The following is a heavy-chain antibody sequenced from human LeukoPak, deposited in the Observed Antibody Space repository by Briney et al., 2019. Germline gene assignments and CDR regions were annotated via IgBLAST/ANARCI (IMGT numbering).Heavy chain of an antibody. D-gene: IGHD3-10*01. CDR2: ISYDGSNK. Sequence: GGSLRLSCAASGFTFSSYWMSWVRQAPGKGLEWVAVISYDGSNKYYADSVKGRFTISRDNSKNTLYLQMNSLRDEDTAVYYCARHRGVTFGDFDYWGQGTLVTVSS. CDR1: GFTFSSYW. V-gene: IGHV3-30*03. J-gene: IGHJ4*02. CDR3: ARHRGVTFGDFDY.